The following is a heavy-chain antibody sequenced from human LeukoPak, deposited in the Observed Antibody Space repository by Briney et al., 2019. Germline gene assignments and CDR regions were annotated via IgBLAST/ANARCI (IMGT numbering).Heavy chain of an antibody. CDR3: ARDKVEVVVAATPYYYYYGMDV. V-gene: IGHV3-30*14. Sequence: GGSLRLSCAASGFTFSNYAMHWVRQAPGKGLEWVAVISYDGSNKYYADSVKGRFTISRDNSKNTLYLQMNSLRAEDTAVYYCARDKVEVVVAATPYYYYYGMDVWGQGTTVTVSS. D-gene: IGHD2-15*01. CDR2: ISYDGSNK. J-gene: IGHJ6*02. CDR1: GFTFSNYA.